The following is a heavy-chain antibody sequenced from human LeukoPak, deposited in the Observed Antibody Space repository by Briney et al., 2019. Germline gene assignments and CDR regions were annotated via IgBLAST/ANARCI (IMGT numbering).Heavy chain of an antibody. CDR1: GGTFSSYA. CDR3: GRVDMDTNKDY. Sequence: SVKVSCKASGGTFSSYAISWVRQAPGQGLEWMGRIIPILGIANYAQKFQGRVTITADKPTSTAYMELSSLRSEDTAVYYCGRVDMDTNKDYWGQGTLVTVSS. CDR2: IIPILGIA. D-gene: IGHD5-18*01. J-gene: IGHJ4*02. V-gene: IGHV1-69*04.